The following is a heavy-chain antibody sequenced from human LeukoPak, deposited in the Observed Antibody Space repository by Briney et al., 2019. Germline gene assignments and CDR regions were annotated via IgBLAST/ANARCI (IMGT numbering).Heavy chain of an antibody. CDR3: ARTCGSYDYVWSPLNCWFDP. Sequence: ASVKVSCKASGYTFTSYHIHWVRQAPGQGLEWMGLINPGGANTNYAQNFQGRVTMTRDTSTSTAYMELRSLRSDDTAVYYCARTCGSYDYVWSPLNCWFDPWGQGTLVTVSS. CDR1: GYTFTSYH. D-gene: IGHD3-16*01. J-gene: IGHJ5*02. V-gene: IGHV1-46*01. CDR2: INPGGANT.